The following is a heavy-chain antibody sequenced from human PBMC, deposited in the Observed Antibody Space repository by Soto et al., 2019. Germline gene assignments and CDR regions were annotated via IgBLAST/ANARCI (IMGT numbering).Heavy chain of an antibody. CDR3: AHSVDTAMATRY. D-gene: IGHD5-18*01. J-gene: IGHJ4*02. CDR1: GFSLNTRGMC. V-gene: IGHV2-5*08. Sequence: SGPTLVNPTQTLTLTCTFSGFSLNTRGMCVSWIRQPPGEALEWLALIYWNDDKRYSPSLKSRLTITKDTSKNQVVLTMTNMDPVDTATYYCAHSVDTAMATRYWGQGTLVTVSS. CDR2: IYWNDDK.